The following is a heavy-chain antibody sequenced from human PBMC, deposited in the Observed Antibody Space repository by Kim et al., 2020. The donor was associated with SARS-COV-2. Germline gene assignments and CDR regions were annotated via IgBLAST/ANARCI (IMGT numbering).Heavy chain of an antibody. CDR3: ARRPGDILTGYHSGWFDP. Sequence: SETLSLTCTVSGGSISSSSYYWGWIRQPPGKGLEWIGSIYYSGSTYYNPSLKSRVTISVDTSKNQFSLKLSSVTAADTAVYYCARRPGDILTGYHSGWFDPWGQGTLVTVSS. CDR2: IYYSGST. J-gene: IGHJ5*02. V-gene: IGHV4-39*01. CDR1: GGSISSSSYY. D-gene: IGHD3-9*01.